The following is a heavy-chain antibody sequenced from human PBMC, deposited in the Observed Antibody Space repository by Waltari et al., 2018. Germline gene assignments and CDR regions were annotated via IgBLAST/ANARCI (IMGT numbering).Heavy chain of an antibody. J-gene: IGHJ3*02. CDR3: AKGSSWYRAFDI. CDR2: ISGSGGGT. CDR1: GSTFSSYA. V-gene: IGHV3-23*04. D-gene: IGHD6-13*01. Sequence: EVQLVASGGGLVQPGGSLRLSCADSGSTFSSYAIHLVSQAPGKGLEWVSAISGSGGGTYYADSVKGRFTISRDNSKNTLYLQMNSLRAEDTAVYYCAKGSSWYRAFDIWGQGTMVTVSS.